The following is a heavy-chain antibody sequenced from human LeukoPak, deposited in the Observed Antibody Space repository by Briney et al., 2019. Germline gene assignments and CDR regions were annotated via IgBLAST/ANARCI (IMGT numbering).Heavy chain of an antibody. J-gene: IGHJ4*02. D-gene: IGHD6-19*01. CDR1: GFTVSSNY. Sequence: GGSLRLSCATSGFTVSSNYMSWVRQAPGKGLEWVSVIYDSGTTYYADSAKGRFLIFRDTSKSTVDLQMNSLRVEDTAVYYCAGRRSSGWYAYWGQGTLVTVSS. CDR2: IYDSGTT. V-gene: IGHV3-53*01. CDR3: AGRRSSGWYAY.